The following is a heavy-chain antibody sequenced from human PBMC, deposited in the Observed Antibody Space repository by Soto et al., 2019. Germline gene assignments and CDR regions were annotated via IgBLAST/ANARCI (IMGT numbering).Heavy chain of an antibody. CDR1: GGSISSYY. J-gene: IGHJ4*02. CDR3: ARMLRGYFDY. V-gene: IGHV4-59*01. Sequence: LETLSLTCTVSGGSISSYYWSWIRQPPGKGLEWIGYIYYSGSTNYSTSLKTRLTISKDTSKNQVVLTMTNMDPVDTATYYCARMLRGYFDYWGQGTLVTGSS. D-gene: IGHD2-8*01. CDR2: IYYSGST.